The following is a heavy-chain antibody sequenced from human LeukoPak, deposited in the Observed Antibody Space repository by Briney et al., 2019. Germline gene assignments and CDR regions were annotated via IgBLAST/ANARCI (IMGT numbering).Heavy chain of an antibody. CDR1: GYTFTDYY. J-gene: IGHJ4*02. CDR3: ARDVGYCSSTSCYAYLKTLNYSDY. V-gene: IGHV1-2*02. D-gene: IGHD2-2*03. Sequence: GASVKVSCKTSGYTFTDYYMHWVRQAPGQGLEWMGWINPNSGGTNYAQRFQGRVTMTRDTSISTAYMDLSRLRSDDTAMYFCARDVGYCSSTSCYAYLKTLNYSDYWGQGTLVTVSS. CDR2: INPNSGGT.